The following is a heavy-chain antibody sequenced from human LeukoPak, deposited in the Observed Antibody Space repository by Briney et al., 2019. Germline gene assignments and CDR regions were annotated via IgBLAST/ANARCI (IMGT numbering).Heavy chain of an antibody. V-gene: IGHV1-8*01. Sequence: GASVKVSCKASGYTFTSYGLIWVRQASGQGLEWMGWMNPNSGSTGYAQKFQGRVTMTRNTSISTAYMELSSLRSEDTAVYYCATHAAVVAATRTHYFYYGMDVWGQGTTVTVSS. D-gene: IGHD2-15*01. CDR1: GYTFTSYG. CDR2: MNPNSGST. J-gene: IGHJ6*02. CDR3: ATHAAVVAATRTHYFYYGMDV.